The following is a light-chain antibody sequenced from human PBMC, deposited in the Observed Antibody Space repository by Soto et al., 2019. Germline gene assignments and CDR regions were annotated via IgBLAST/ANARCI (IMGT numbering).Light chain of an antibody. CDR3: QQYNSSDT. J-gene: IGKJ2*01. CDR1: QSISTW. Sequence: DIQMTQSPSTLSASVGDRVTITCRASQSISTWLAWYQQKPGKAPKVLIYKASSLESGVPSRFSGSGSGTEFTLTISSLQPDDFATYYCQQYNSSDTFGQGTKVEIK. V-gene: IGKV1-5*03. CDR2: KAS.